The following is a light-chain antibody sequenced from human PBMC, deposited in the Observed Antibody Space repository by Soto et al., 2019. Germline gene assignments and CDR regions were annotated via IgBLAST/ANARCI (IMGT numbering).Light chain of an antibody. J-gene: IGKJ3*01. Sequence: IVMTQSPDSLAVSLGERATINCKSSQSVLTTSNSANYLAWYQQKPGQPPKLLVYRASTRESGVPDRFSGSGSGTDFTLTISSLQAEDVAVYYCQQYYNVPFTFGPGTKVDIK. CDR2: RAS. V-gene: IGKV4-1*01. CDR1: QSVLTTSNSANY. CDR3: QQYYNVPFT.